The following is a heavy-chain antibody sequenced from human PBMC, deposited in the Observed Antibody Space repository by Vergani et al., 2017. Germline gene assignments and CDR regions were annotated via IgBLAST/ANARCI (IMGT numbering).Heavy chain of an antibody. D-gene: IGHD3-3*01. Sequence: QVQLVESGGGVVQPGGSLRLSCAASGFTFSSYGMHWVRQAPGKGLEWVAFIRYDGSNKYYADSVKGRFTISRDNSKNTLYLQMNSLRAEDTALYYCAKDGVFWPDYYMDVWGKGTTVTVSS. V-gene: IGHV3-30*02. CDR1: GFTFSSYG. CDR2: IRYDGSNK. CDR3: AKDGVFWPDYYMDV. J-gene: IGHJ6*03.